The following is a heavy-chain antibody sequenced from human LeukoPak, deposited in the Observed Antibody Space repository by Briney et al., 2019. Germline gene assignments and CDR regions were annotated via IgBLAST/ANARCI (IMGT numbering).Heavy chain of an antibody. J-gene: IGHJ4*02. V-gene: IGHV1-2*02. CDR1: GYTFTGYY. Sequence: GASVKVSCKASGYTFTGYYMHWVRQAPGQGLEWMGWINPNSGGTNYAQKFQGMVTMTRDTSISTAYMELSRLRSDDTAVYYCAREVVELGALDYWGQGTLVTVSS. CDR2: INPNSGGT. CDR3: AREVVELGALDY. D-gene: IGHD7-27*01.